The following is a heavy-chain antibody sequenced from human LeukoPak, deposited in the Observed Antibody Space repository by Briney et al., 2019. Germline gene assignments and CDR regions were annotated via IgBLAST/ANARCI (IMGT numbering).Heavy chain of an antibody. D-gene: IGHD3-3*01. CDR3: ARTSTYYDLWSGYRDFDY. CDR2: IYYSGST. V-gene: IGHV4-30-4*08. CDR1: GGSISSGDYY. J-gene: IGHJ4*02. Sequence: SETLSLTCIVSGGSISSGDYYWSWIRQPPGKGLEWIGYIYYSGSTYYNPSLKSRVTISLDTSKNQFSLNLSSVTAADTAVYYCARTSTYYDLWSGYRDFDYWGQGALVTVSS.